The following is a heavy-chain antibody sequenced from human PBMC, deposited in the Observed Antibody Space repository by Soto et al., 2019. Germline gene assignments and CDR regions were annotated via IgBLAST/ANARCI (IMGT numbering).Heavy chain of an antibody. D-gene: IGHD3-9*01. V-gene: IGHV4-34*01. CDR2: INHSGSN. Sequence: SETLSLTCVVSGGSFSTYYYNWIRQSPGKGLEWIGEINHSGSNNYSPSLKSRVTMSLDTSKNQFSLKLTSVTAEDTAVYYCVRGGSNDWQVAFDIWGQGTRVTVSS. CDR1: GGSFSTYY. CDR3: VRGGSNDWQVAFDI. J-gene: IGHJ3*02.